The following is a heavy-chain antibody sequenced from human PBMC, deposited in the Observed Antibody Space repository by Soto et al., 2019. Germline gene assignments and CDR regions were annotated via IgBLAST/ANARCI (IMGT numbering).Heavy chain of an antibody. CDR3: AREAGYSSGWYFGTT. CDR2: IYDSGSA. V-gene: IGHV4-39*07. Sequence: SETLSLTCTVSGGSISSSTSSWGWIRQPPGKGLEWIGSIYDSGSAYYNPSLRSRVTISVDTSKNQFSLKLSSVTAADTAVYYCAREAGYSSGWYFGTTWGQGTMVTVSS. CDR1: GGSISSSTSS. J-gene: IGHJ3*01. D-gene: IGHD6-19*01.